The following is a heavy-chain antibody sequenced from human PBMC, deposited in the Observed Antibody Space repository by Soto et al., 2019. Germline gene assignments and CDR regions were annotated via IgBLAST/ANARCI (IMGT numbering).Heavy chain of an antibody. V-gene: IGHV4-30-4*01. CDR1: GGSISSGDYY. CDR3: ARALRAIWFGEYPGPAYYFDY. J-gene: IGHJ4*02. D-gene: IGHD3-10*01. CDR2: IYYSGST. Sequence: SETLSLTCTVSGGSISSGDYYWSWIRQPPGKGLEWIGYIYYSGSTYYNPSLKSRATISVDTSKNQFSLKLSSVTAADTAVYYCARALRAIWFGEYPGPAYYFDYWGQGTLVTVSS.